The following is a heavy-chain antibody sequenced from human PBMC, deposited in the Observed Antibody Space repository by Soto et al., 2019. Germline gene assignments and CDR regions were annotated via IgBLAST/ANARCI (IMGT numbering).Heavy chain of an antibody. J-gene: IGHJ5*01. CDR2: ISFDGSDK. V-gene: IGHV3-30*18. Sequence: GGSLRLSCEVSGFTFSTYGMHWVRQAPGKGLEWVAVISFDGSDKHYIDSLKGRFTISRDNSKNTLYLQMNSLRPEDTAVYYCAKDRDTALYNWNPDSWGQGALVTVSS. D-gene: IGHD1-20*01. CDR1: GFTFSTYG. CDR3: AKDRDTALYNWNPDS.